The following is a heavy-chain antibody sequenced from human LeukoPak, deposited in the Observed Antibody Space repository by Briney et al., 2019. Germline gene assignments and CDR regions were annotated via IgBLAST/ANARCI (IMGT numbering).Heavy chain of an antibody. J-gene: IGHJ6*02. V-gene: IGHV4-59*01. CDR2: IYYGGST. CDR3: AREVRYYDILTGYYYYYGMDV. CDR1: GGSISSYY. Sequence: PSETLSLTCTVSGGSISSYYWSWIRQPPGKGLEWIGYIYYGGSTNYNPSLKSRVTISVDTSKNQSSLKLSSVTAADTAVYYCAREVRYYDILTGYYYYYGMDVWGQGTTVTVSS. D-gene: IGHD3-9*01.